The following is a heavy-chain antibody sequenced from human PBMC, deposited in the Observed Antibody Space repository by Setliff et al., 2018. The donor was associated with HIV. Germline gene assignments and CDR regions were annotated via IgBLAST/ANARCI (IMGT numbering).Heavy chain of an antibody. J-gene: IGHJ4*02. V-gene: IGHV3-15*01. D-gene: IGHD3-22*01. Sequence: GGSLRLSCAASGLTLSNTWMSWVRQAPGKGLEWVGRLKSKTDGGATDYAAPVKGRFTISRDDSKNTLYLQMNSLRSEDTAVYYCVTGVGTSSVDYWGQGTMVTVSS. CDR2: LKSKTDGGAT. CDR3: VTGVGTSSVDY. CDR1: GLTLSNTW.